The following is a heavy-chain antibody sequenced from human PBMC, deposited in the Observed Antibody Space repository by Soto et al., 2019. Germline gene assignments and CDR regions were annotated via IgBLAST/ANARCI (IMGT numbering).Heavy chain of an antibody. Sequence: QITLKESGPTLVKPTQTLTLTCTFSGFSLSASGVGVGWIRQPPGKALEWLALFYWDGDERYSPSLKRRLTLXKXXSKNQVVLTMTNLDPVDTATYYCAHKAGAYNWFDPWGQGTLVTVSS. CDR1: GFSLSASGVG. D-gene: IGHD1-26*01. V-gene: IGHV2-5*02. CDR3: AHKAGAYNWFDP. J-gene: IGHJ5*02. CDR2: FYWDGDE.